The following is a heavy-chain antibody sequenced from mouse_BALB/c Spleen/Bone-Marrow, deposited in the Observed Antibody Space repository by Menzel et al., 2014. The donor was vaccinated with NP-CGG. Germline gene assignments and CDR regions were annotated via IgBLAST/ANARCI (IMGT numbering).Heavy chain of an antibody. Sequence: EVQLVESGGGLVKPGGSLKLSCAASGFAFSRYDMSWVRQTPEKRLEWVAYITNGGDSTYYPDTVKGRFTISRDNAKNTLYLQMSSLKSEDTAMYYCVRHKNYYAMDYWGQGTSVTVSS. J-gene: IGHJ4*01. V-gene: IGHV5-12-1*01. CDR1: GFAFSRYD. CDR3: VRHKNYYAMDY. CDR2: ITNGGDST.